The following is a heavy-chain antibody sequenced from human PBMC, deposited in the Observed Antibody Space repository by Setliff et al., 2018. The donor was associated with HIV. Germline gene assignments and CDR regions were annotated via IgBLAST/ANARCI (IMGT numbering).Heavy chain of an antibody. V-gene: IGHV3-48*03. Sequence: GGSLRLSCAASGFTFRSYEMNWVRQAPGKGLEWVSYISSSGSTIFYADSVKVRFTISKDNAKNSLGLQMNKLRAGDTAVYYCACPDVLTGLTDYWGQGTLVTVSS. J-gene: IGHJ4*02. D-gene: IGHD3-9*01. CDR3: ACPDVLTGLTDY. CDR2: ISSSGSTI. CDR1: GFTFRSYE.